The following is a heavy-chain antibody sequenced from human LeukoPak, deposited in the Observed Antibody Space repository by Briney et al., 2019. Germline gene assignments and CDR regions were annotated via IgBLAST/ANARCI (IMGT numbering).Heavy chain of an antibody. D-gene: IGHD3-10*01. J-gene: IGHJ4*01. CDR3: TTREIVVEPAETSLVRGVLWRSDF. CDR2: FDPKEGER. V-gene: IGHV1-24*01. CDR1: GDTLTELS. Sequence: EASVKVSCKVSGDTLTELSMHWVRQAPGKGLEWIGGFDPKEGERVYAQNFQGRFTMTEDTSSGTAYMELNSLRSEDTAVYYCTTREIVVEPAETSLVRGVLWRSDFWGHGTLVTVSS.